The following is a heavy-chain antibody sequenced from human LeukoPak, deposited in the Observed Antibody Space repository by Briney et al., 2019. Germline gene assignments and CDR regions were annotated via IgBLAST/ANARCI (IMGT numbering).Heavy chain of an antibody. D-gene: IGHD1-26*01. CDR3: ATGGSGSLLSLFDY. J-gene: IGHJ4*02. Sequence: ASAKVSCKVSGYTLTELSMHWVRQAPGKGLEWMGGFDPEDGETIYAQKFQGRVTMTEDTSTDTAYMELSSLRSEDTAVYYCATGGSGSLLSLFDYWGQGTLVTVSS. V-gene: IGHV1-24*01. CDR2: FDPEDGET. CDR1: GYTLTELS.